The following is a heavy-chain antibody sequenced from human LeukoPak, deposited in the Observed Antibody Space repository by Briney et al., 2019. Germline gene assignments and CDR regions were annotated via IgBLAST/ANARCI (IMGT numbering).Heavy chain of an antibody. V-gene: IGHV1-18*01. Sequence: ASVKVSCKASDYTFASYGISWVRQAPGQGLEWMGWISAYNGNTNYAQKLQGRVTMTTDTSTTTAYMELRSLRSDDTAVYYCARDSGYSDYYYGMDVWGQGTTVTVSS. CDR2: ISAYNGNT. CDR3: ARDSGYSDYYYGMDV. D-gene: IGHD3-9*01. J-gene: IGHJ6*02. CDR1: DYTFASYG.